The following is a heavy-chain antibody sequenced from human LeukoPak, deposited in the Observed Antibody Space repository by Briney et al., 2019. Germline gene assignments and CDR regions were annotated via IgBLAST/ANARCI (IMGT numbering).Heavy chain of an antibody. J-gene: IGHJ4*02. CDR1: GGSISDSY. V-gene: IGHV4-59*08. CDR3: ARSDGAEGYYFDY. CDR2: IHDSGIT. Sequence: SETLSLTCSVSGGSISDSYWSWIRQPPGKGLEWIGKIHDSGITNYNPSLKSRVTISVDTSKNQFSLRLSSVTAADTAVYYCARSDGAEGYYFDYWGQGTLVTVSS. D-gene: IGHD4/OR15-4a*01.